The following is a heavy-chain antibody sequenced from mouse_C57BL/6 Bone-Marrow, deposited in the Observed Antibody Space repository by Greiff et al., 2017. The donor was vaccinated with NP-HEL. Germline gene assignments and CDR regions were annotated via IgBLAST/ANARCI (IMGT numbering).Heavy chain of an antibody. CDR2: IDPNSGGT. CDR1: GYTFTSYW. J-gene: IGHJ1*03. D-gene: IGHD1-1*01. CDR3: ARNYYGSSPGWYFDV. Sequence: VQLQQSGAELVKPGASVKLSCKASGYTFTSYWMHWVKQRPGRGLEWIGRIDPNSGGTKYNEKFKSKATLTVDKPSSTAYMQLSSLTSEDSAVYYGARNYYGSSPGWYFDVWGTGTTVTVSS. V-gene: IGHV1-72*01.